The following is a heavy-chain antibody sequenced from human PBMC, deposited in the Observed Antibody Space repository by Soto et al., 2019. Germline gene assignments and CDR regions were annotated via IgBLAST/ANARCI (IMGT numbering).Heavy chain of an antibody. V-gene: IGHV4-59*08. CDR2: IYYNGTT. J-gene: IGHJ4*02. D-gene: IGHD2-8*01. CDR3: ASHSGVAALGGFDL. CDR1: AGSFTSDY. Sequence: QVQLQESGPGLVKPSETLSLTCTVSAGSFTSDYWSWIRQPPGKALQGIGYIYYNGTTNYHPALKSRLTMSLDTSKGQISLELTSLTAADTAVYYCASHSGVAALGGFDLWGQGNLVTVPS.